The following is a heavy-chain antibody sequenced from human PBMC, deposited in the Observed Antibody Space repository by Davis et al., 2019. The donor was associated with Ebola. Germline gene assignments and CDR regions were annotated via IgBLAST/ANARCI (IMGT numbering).Heavy chain of an antibody. CDR2: IFSNDEK. CDR1: GSSLSNARMG. CDR3: ARNEDPGWFDP. Sequence: SGPPLAQLTETLTLTCTVSGSSLSNARMGVSWIRQPPGKALEWLAHIFSNDEKSYSTSLKSRLTISKDTSKSQVVLTMTNMDPVDTATYYCARNEDPGWFDPWGQGTLVTVSS. V-gene: IGHV2-26*01. J-gene: IGHJ5*02.